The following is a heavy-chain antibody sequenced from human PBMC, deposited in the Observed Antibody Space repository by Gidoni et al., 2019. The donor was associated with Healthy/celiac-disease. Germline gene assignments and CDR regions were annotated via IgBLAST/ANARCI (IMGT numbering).Heavy chain of an antibody. J-gene: IGHJ4*02. CDR3: ARGLYAPRNHYYDYIWGSYRFDY. D-gene: IGHD3-16*02. Sequence: QVQLQQWRAGMLTPSETLSLNCAVYGGSFRGYYWSWFRLPQGKGLEWIGEIHHSGSTNYNPSLKSRVTISVDTSKNQFSLKLSSVTAADTAVYYCARGLYAPRNHYYDYIWGSYRFDYWGQGTLVTVSS. V-gene: IGHV4-34*01. CDR1: GGSFRGYY. CDR2: IHHSGST.